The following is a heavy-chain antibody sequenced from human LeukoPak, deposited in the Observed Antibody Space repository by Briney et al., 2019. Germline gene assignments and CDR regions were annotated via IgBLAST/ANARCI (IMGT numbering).Heavy chain of an antibody. CDR2: IYTSGST. CDR1: GGSISSYY. CDR3: ARVRGGYGDVHFDY. D-gene: IGHD4-17*01. V-gene: IGHV4-4*07. Sequence: SETLSLTCTVSGGSISSYYWSWIRQPAGKGLEWIGRIYTSGSTNYNPSLKSRVTMSVDTSKNQFSLMLSSVTAADTAAYYCARVRGGYGDVHFDYWGQGTLVTVSS. J-gene: IGHJ4*02.